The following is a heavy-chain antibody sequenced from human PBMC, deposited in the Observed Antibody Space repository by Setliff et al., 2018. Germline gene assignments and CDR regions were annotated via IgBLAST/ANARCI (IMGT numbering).Heavy chain of an antibody. Sequence: PGGSLRLSCAASGFTFSNYGMNWVRQAPGKGLEWVSYISSDGSTVFYADSVKGRFTISRDNAKNSLYLQMNSLRAEDTAVYYCARGPTIFGAIYYMDVWGKGTTVTVSS. CDR3: ARGPTIFGAIYYMDV. CDR2: ISSDGSTV. J-gene: IGHJ6*03. V-gene: IGHV3-48*01. D-gene: IGHD3-3*01. CDR1: GFTFSNYG.